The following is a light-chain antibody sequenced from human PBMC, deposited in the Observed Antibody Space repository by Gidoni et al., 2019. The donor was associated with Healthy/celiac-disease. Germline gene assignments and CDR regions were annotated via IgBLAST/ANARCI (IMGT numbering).Light chain of an antibody. CDR2: KAS. CDR3: QQYNSYSLT. J-gene: IGKJ4*01. CDR1: QSISSW. Sequence: DIQMTPSPSTLSASVGDRVPITCRASQSISSWLAWYQQKPGKAPKLRSYKASSLESGVPSRFSGSGSGTEFTLTISRLQPDDFATYYCQQYNSYSLTFGGGTKVEIK. V-gene: IGKV1-5*03.